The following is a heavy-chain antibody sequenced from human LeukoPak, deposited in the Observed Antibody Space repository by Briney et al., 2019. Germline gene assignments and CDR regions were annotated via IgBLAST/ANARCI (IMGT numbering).Heavy chain of an antibody. V-gene: IGHV1-69*13. CDR3: ARGLGSNYI. CDR2: IIPIFGTA. CDR1: GYTFTSYG. Sequence: ASVKVSCKASGYTFTSYGISWVRQAPGQGLEWMGGIIPIFGTANYAQKFQGRVTITADESTSTAYMELSSLRSEDTAVYYCARGLGSNYIWDQGKMVTVSS. J-gene: IGHJ3*02. D-gene: IGHD3-10*01.